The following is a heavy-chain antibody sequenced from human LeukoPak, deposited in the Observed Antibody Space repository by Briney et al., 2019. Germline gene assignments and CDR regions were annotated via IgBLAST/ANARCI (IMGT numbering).Heavy chain of an antibody. V-gene: IGHV3-23*01. CDR3: AHGSMYQLDY. J-gene: IGHJ4*02. Sequence: GGSLRHSCAASGFTFDDYGMSWVRHAPGKGLEWVSGIIGGAGGTYYADSVKGRFTISRDNAKNTLYLQMNSLRAEDTAVYYCAHGSMYQLDYWGQGTLVTVSS. CDR2: IIGGAGGT. D-gene: IGHD2-2*01. CDR1: GFTFDDYG.